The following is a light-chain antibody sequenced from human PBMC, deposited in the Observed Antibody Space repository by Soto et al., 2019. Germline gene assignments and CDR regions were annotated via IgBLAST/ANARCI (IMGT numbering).Light chain of an antibody. J-gene: IGKJ4*01. CDR3: QQHANWPLT. CDR2: EAS. Sequence: EIMMTQSPVTLSVSPGERATLSCRASQSVNSNLAWYQQKPGQAPGLLIYEASTRATGIPARFSGSGSGTDFTLTISSLEPEDFAVYYCQQHANWPLTFGGGTKVDIK. CDR1: QSVNSN. V-gene: IGKV3-11*01.